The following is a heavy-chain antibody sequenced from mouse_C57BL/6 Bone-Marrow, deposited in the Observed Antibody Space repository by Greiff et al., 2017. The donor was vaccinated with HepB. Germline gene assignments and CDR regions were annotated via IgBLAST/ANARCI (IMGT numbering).Heavy chain of an antibody. Sequence: EVKLVESGGDLVKPGGSLKLSCAASGFTFSSYGISWVRQTPDKRLEWVATISSGGSYTYYPDSVKGRFTISRDNAKNTLYLQMSSLKSEDTAMYYCARHGGYYCAYWGQGTLVTVSA. J-gene: IGHJ3*01. CDR3: ARHGGYYCAY. D-gene: IGHD2-3*01. CDR2: ISSGGSYT. V-gene: IGHV5-6*01. CDR1: GFTFSSYG.